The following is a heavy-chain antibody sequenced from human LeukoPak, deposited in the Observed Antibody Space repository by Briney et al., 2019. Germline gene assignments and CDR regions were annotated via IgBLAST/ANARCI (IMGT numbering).Heavy chain of an antibody. CDR1: GYTFTSYA. D-gene: IGHD5-18*01. CDR3: ARGGYSYGYPLDY. Sequence: ASVKVSCKASGYTFTSYAMHWVRQAPGQRLEWMGWINAGNGNTKYSQKFQGRVTITRDTSASTAYMELSSLRSEDMAVYYCARGGYSYGYPLDYWGQGTLVTVSS. V-gene: IGHV1-3*03. J-gene: IGHJ4*02. CDR2: INAGNGNT.